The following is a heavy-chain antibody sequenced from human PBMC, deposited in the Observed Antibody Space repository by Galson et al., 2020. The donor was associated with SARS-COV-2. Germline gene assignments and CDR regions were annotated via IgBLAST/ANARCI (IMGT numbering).Heavy chain of an antibody. CDR3: ARDGQWLVPNAMDV. V-gene: IGHV3-30*03. CDR1: GFTFSSYG. J-gene: IGHJ6*02. CDR2: ISYDGSNK. Sequence: GGSLRLSCAASGFTFSSYGMHWVRQAPGKGLEWVAVISYDGSNKYYADSVKGRFTISRDNSKNTLYLQMNSLRAEDTAVYYCARDGQWLVPNAMDVWGQGTTVTVSS. D-gene: IGHD6-19*01.